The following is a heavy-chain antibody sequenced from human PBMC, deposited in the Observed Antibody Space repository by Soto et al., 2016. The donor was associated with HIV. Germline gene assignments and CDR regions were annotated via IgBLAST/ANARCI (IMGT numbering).Heavy chain of an antibody. CDR2: IKTKTDDGTT. J-gene: IGHJ6*02. CDR1: GFTFSNAW. Sequence: EVQLVESGGGLVKPGGSLRLSCAASGFTFSNAWMTWVRQAPGKGLEWVGRIKTKTDDGTTDYAAPVKGRFTISRDDSKNTLYLQMNSLKTEDTAVYYCTTGTDRGLTYYYYYGMDRLGPRDPRSPSP. V-gene: IGHV3-15*01. D-gene: IGHD2-21*02. CDR3: TTGTDRGLTYYYYYGMDR.